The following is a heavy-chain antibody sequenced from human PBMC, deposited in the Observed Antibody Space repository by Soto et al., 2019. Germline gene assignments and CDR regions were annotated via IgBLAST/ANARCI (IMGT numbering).Heavy chain of an antibody. J-gene: IGHJ4*02. V-gene: IGHV3-30-3*01. D-gene: IGHD1-26*01. CDR3: ARVLSTYSGSPFSGDY. CDR2: ISYDGSNK. Sequence: PGGSLRLSCAASGFTFNSYAMHWVRQAPGKGLEWVAVISYDGSNKYYADSVKGRFTISRDNSKNTLYLQMNSLRAEDTAVYYCARVLSTYSGSPFSGDYWGQGTLVTVSS. CDR1: GFTFNSYA.